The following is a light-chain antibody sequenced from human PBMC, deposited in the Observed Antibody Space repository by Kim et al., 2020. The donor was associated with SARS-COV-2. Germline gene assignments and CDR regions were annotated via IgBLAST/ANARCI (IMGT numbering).Light chain of an antibody. CDR1: QSIGND. V-gene: IGKV1-17*01. J-gene: IGKJ1*01. CDR2: AAS. CDR3: LQYNSYPPT. Sequence: DIQMTQSPSSLSASVGDRVTITCRASQSIGNDLGWFQQKPGKAPKRLIYAASSLQSGVPSRFSGSESGTEFTLTISSLQPEDFATYYCLQYNSYPPTFGQGTKVDIK.